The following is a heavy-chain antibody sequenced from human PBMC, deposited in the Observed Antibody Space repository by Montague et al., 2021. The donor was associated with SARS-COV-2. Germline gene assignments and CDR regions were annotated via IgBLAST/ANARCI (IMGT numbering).Heavy chain of an antibody. V-gene: IGHV4-59*01. CDR3: ARESSGCFFRRCSRYGMDV. J-gene: IGHJ6*02. CDR1: GGSISSYY. D-gene: IGHD6-19*01. CDR2: IYYSGST. Sequence: SETLSLTCTVSGGSISSYYWSWIRQPPGKGLEWIGYIYYSGSTNYNPSLKSRVTISVDTSKNQFSLKLSSVTAADTAVYYCARESSGCFFRRCSRYGMDVWGQGTTVTVSS.